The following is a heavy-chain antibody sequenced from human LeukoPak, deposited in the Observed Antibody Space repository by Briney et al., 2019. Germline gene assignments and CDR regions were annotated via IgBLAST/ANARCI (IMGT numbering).Heavy chain of an antibody. CDR2: IKYDGSEK. D-gene: IGHD3/OR15-3a*01. J-gene: IGHJ4*02. CDR3: ASGLAGTSGH. CDR1: GSTFSNSW. V-gene: IGHV3-7*01. Sequence: GGSLRLSCAASGSTFSNSWMSWVRQAPGKGLEWVANIKYDGSEKYYVDSVRGRFTVSRDNAQDSVYLQMNSLRDEDTATYYCASGLAGTSGHWGQGTLVTVSS.